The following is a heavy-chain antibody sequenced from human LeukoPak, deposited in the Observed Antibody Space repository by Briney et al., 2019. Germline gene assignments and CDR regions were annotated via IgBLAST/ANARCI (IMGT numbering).Heavy chain of an antibody. D-gene: IGHD2-21*02. V-gene: IGHV3-23*01. J-gene: IGHJ4*02. Sequence: GGSLRLSCAASGFTFSNYAMSWVRQAPGKGLEWVSTISGSGGSTSYADSVKGRFTISRDNSKNTLYLQMNSLRAEDTAVYYCARDHDFSFDYWGQGTLVTVSS. CDR3: ARDHDFSFDY. CDR1: GFTFSNYA. CDR2: ISGSGGST.